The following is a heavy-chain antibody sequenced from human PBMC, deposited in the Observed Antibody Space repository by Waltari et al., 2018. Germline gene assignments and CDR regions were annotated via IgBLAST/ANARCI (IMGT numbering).Heavy chain of an antibody. Sequence: QVQLVQSGAEVKKPGSSVKVSCNASGGTFSSYTISWVRQAPGQGLEWMGRITPILGIANYAHKFQGRVTITADKSTSTAYMELSSLRSEDTAVYYCARTDCSSTSCYTPNDAFDIWGQGTMVTVSS. D-gene: IGHD2-2*02. CDR3: ARTDCSSTSCYTPNDAFDI. J-gene: IGHJ3*02. V-gene: IGHV1-69*02. CDR2: ITPILGIA. CDR1: GGTFSSYT.